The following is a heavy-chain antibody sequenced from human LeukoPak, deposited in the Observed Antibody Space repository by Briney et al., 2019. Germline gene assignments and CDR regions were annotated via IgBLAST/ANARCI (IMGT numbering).Heavy chain of an antibody. CDR1: RFTFSSYW. CDR2: IKQDGSEK. CDR3: ARERWSLYSNDYYYYGLDV. D-gene: IGHD3-3*01. Sequence: PGGSLRLSCAASRFTFSSYWMNWVRQAPGKGLEWVANIKQDGSEKYYVDSVKGRFTISRDNAKNSLYLQMNSLRAEDTAVYYCARERWSLYSNDYYYYGLDVWGQGTTVTVSS. V-gene: IGHV3-7*01. J-gene: IGHJ6*02.